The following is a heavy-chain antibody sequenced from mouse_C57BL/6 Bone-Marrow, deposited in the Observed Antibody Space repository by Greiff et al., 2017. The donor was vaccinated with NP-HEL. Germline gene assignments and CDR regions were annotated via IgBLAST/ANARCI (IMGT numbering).Heavy chain of an antibody. CDR1: GYTFTSYG. V-gene: IGHV1-81*01. Sequence: QVQLQQSGAELARPGASVKLSCTASGYTFTSYGISWVKQRTGQGLEWIGAIYPRSGNTYYNEKFKGKATLTADKSSSTAYMELRSLTSEDSAVYFCANTTVDWFAYWGQGTLVTVSA. CDR2: IYPRSGNT. J-gene: IGHJ3*01. CDR3: ANTTVDWFAY. D-gene: IGHD1-1*01.